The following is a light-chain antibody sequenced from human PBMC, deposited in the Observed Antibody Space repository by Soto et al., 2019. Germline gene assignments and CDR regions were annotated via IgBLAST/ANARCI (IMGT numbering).Light chain of an antibody. Sequence: EIVMTQSPATLSVSPGERATLSCRASQSVNTNLAWYQQKPGRAPRLLIHGASTRATGIPARFSGSGSGTEFTRNISSLQSEDFAVYYCQQYNNWPPHTFGQGTKLEIK. J-gene: IGKJ2*01. CDR3: QQYNNWPPHT. CDR2: GAS. V-gene: IGKV3-15*01. CDR1: QSVNTN.